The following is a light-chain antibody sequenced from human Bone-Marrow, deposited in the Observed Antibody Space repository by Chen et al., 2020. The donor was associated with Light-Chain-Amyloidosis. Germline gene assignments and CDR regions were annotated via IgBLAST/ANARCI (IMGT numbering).Light chain of an antibody. CDR1: NIGSTS. CDR2: DDS. Sequence: YVLTQPSSVSVAPGQTATIACGGNNIGSTSVHWYQQTPGQAPLLVVYDDSDRPSGIPERLSGSNSGHTATLSISRVEAGDETDYYCQVWDRSSDRPVFGGGTKLSVL. J-gene: IGLJ3*02. CDR3: QVWDRSSDRPV. V-gene: IGLV3-21*02.